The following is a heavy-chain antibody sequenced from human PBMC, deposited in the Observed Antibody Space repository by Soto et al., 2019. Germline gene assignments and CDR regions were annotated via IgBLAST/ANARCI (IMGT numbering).Heavy chain of an antibody. J-gene: IGHJ6*02. D-gene: IGHD2-2*01. CDR1: GFTVSSNY. V-gene: IGHV3-53*01. Sequence: GGSLRLSCAASGFTVSSNYMSWVRQAPGKGLEWVSVIYSGGSTYYADSVKGRFTISRDNSKTTLYLQMNSLRAEDTAVYYCAARVVPAAITYYYYGMDVWGQGTTVTVSS. CDR2: IYSGGST. CDR3: AARVVPAAITYYYYGMDV.